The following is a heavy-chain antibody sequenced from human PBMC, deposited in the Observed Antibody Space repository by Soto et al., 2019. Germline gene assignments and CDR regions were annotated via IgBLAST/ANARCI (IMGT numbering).Heavy chain of an antibody. D-gene: IGHD3-10*01. J-gene: IGHJ6*02. Sequence: PGGSLRLSCAASGFTFSSYAMHWVRQAPGQGLEWVALILYDGSNAYYADSVKGRFTISRDNSKNTLYLQMNSLRAEDTAVYYCARDMVRAMDVWGQGTTVTVSS. CDR1: GFTFSSYA. CDR3: ARDMVRAMDV. CDR2: ILYDGSNA. V-gene: IGHV3-30*14.